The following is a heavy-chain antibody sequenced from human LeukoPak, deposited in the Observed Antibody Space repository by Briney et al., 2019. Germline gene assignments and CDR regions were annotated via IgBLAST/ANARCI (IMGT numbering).Heavy chain of an antibody. CDR3: SRNGLVDFDY. Sequence: GGSLRVSCTTSGFAFDDFAMSWVRQPAGKGLEGVGFIRRRAYGGAAEYAASVKGRFIISRDDSKGIAYLQMNSLKTEDTAVYYCSRNGLVDFDYWGQGSRVIVSP. J-gene: IGHJ4*02. CDR1: GFAFDDFA. V-gene: IGHV3-49*04. CDR2: IRRRAYGGAA.